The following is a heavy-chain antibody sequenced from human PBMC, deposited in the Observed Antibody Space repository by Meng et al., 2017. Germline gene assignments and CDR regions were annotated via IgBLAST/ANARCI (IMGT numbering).Heavy chain of an antibody. Sequence: ASVKVSCKASGYTFTSYAMHWVRQAPGQGLEWMGIINPSGGSTSYAQKFQGRVTMTRDTSTSTVYMELSSLRSEDTAVYYWARSITMIVVAGSDYYYGMEVWGQGTTVTVSS. J-gene: IGHJ6*02. CDR2: INPSGGST. CDR1: GYTFTSYA. V-gene: IGHV1-46*01. CDR3: ARSITMIVVAGSDYYYGMEV. D-gene: IGHD3-22*01.